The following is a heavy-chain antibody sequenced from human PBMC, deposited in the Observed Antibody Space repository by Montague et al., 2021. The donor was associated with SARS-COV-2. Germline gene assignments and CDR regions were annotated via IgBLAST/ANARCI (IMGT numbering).Heavy chain of an antibody. CDR3: ARQMGQSSIFGVVIQYYFDY. V-gene: IGHV4-39*01. CDR1: GGSISSSSYY. D-gene: IGHD3-3*01. Sequence: SETLSLTCTVSGGSISSSSYYWGWIRQPPGKGLEWIGSIYYSGSTYYXPSLKSRVTISVDTSKNQFSLELSSVTAADTAVYYCARQMGQSSIFGVVIQYYFDYWGQGTLVTVSS. J-gene: IGHJ4*02. CDR2: IYYSGST.